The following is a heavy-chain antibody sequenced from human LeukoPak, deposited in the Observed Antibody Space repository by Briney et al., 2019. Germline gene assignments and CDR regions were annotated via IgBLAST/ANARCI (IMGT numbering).Heavy chain of an antibody. Sequence: ASVKVSCKASGYTFTSYGISWVRQAPGQGLEWMGWISAYNGNTNYAQKLQGRVTMTTDTSTSTAYMELRSLRSYDTAVYCCARGIAAAGGTWFDPWGQGTLVTVSS. J-gene: IGHJ5*02. CDR2: ISAYNGNT. D-gene: IGHD6-13*01. CDR1: GYTFTSYG. CDR3: ARGIAAAGGTWFDP. V-gene: IGHV1-18*01.